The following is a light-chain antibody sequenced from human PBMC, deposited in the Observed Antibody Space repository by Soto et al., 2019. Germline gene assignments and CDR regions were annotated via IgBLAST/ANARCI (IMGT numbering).Light chain of an antibody. Sequence: QSVLSQPPSASGTPGQRVTISCSGSSSNIGRNAVNWYHQLPGTAPKLLIYSNNQRPSGVPDRFSGSKSGTSASLAISGLQSEDKADYYCAAWDASLNAYVFGSGTKLTVL. J-gene: IGLJ1*01. CDR2: SNN. V-gene: IGLV1-44*01. CDR3: AAWDASLNAYV. CDR1: SSNIGRNA.